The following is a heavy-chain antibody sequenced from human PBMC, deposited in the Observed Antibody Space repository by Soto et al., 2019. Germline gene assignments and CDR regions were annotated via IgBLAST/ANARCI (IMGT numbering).Heavy chain of an antibody. J-gene: IGHJ3*02. Sequence: GGSLRLSCAASGFTFSNAWMSWVRQAPGTGLEWVGRIKSKTDGGTTDYAAPVKGRFTIKRDDSKNTLYLQMNSLKTEDTSVYYCTTRYGDYVTDAFDIWGQGTMVTGSS. CDR1: GFTFSNAW. D-gene: IGHD4-17*01. CDR2: IKSKTDGGTT. V-gene: IGHV3-15*01. CDR3: TTRYGDYVTDAFDI.